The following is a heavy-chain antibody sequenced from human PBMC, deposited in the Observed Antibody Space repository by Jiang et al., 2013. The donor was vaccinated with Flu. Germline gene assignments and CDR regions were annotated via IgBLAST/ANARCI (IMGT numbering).Heavy chain of an antibody. CDR2: IDWNDNK. CDR1: GFSLSNARMG. Sequence: KPTQTLTLTCTVSGFSLSNARMGVSWIRQAPGKALEWLARIDWNDNKRYSPSLKNSLTITKDTSINQVVLTMTNMDPVDTATYYCAHTYCGGDCYSYLAFDIWGQGTMVTVSS. V-gene: IGHV2-5*01. CDR3: AHTYCGGDCYSYLAFDI. D-gene: IGHD2-21*02. J-gene: IGHJ3*02.